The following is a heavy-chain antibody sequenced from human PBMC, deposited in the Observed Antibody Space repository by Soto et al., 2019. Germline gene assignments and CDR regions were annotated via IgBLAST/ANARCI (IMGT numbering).Heavy chain of an antibody. Sequence: GASVKVSCKASGYTFTSYYMHWVRQAPGQGLEWMGIINPSGGSTSYAQKFQGRVTMTRDTSTSTVYMELSSLRSEDTAVYYFAREGPARFYSSGWYYFDYWGQGTLVTVSS. CDR2: INPSGGST. CDR1: GYTFTSYY. J-gene: IGHJ4*02. D-gene: IGHD6-19*01. CDR3: AREGPARFYSSGWYYFDY. V-gene: IGHV1-46*01.